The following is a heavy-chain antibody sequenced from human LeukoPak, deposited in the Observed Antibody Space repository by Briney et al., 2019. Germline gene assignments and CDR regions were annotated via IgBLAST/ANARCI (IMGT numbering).Heavy chain of an antibody. CDR1: GFTFSSYG. V-gene: IGHV3-30*18. J-gene: IGHJ4*02. Sequence: GRSLRLSCAASGFTFSSYGMHWVRQAPGKGLEWVAVISYDGSNKYYADSVKGRFTISRDNSKNTLYLQMNSLRAEDTAVYYCAKDYDILTGYYIGYFDYWGQGTLVTVSS. D-gene: IGHD3-9*01. CDR2: ISYDGSNK. CDR3: AKDYDILTGYYIGYFDY.